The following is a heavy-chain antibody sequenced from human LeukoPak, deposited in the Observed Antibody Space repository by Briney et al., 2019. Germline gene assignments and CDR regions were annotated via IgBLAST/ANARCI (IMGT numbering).Heavy chain of an antibody. V-gene: IGHV1-18*01. D-gene: IGHD2-2*02. Sequence: ASVKVSCKASGYTFTSYGISWVRQAPGQGLEWMGWISAYNGNKNYAQKLQGRVTMTTDTSTSTAYMELRSLRSDDTAVYYCARGGYCSSTSCYTDWFDPWGQGTLVTVSS. CDR3: ARGGYCSSTSCYTDWFDP. J-gene: IGHJ5*02. CDR2: ISAYNGNK. CDR1: GYTFTSYG.